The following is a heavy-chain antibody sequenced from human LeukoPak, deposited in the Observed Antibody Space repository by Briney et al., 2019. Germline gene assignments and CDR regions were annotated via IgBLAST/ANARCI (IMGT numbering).Heavy chain of an antibody. CDR2: INHSGST. V-gene: IGHV4-34*01. Sequence: ETLSLTCAVYGGSFSGYYWSWIRQPPGKGLEWIGEINHSGSTNYNPSLKSRVTISVDTSKNQFSLKLSSVTATDTAVYYCASVPRDGITGTTPYSYWGQGTLVTVSS. D-gene: IGHD1-20*01. CDR1: GGSFSGYY. CDR3: ASVPRDGITGTTPYSY. J-gene: IGHJ4*02.